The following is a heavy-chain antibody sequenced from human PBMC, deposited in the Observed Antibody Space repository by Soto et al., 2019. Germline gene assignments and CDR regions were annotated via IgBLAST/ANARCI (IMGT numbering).Heavy chain of an antibody. Sequence: SETLSLTCAVYGGSFSGYYWSWIRQPPGKGLEWIGEINHSGSTNYNPSLKSRVTISVDTSKNQFSLKLSSVTAADTAVYYCARTKVVAMVRGVSHQSDYWGQGTLVTVSS. CDR1: GGSFSGYY. J-gene: IGHJ4*02. CDR2: INHSGST. V-gene: IGHV4-34*01. D-gene: IGHD3-10*01. CDR3: ARTKVVAMVRGVSHQSDY.